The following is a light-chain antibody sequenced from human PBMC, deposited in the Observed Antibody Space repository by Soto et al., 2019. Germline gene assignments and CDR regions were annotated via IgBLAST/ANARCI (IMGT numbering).Light chain of an antibody. CDR2: GAS. CDR1: QTGSGNS. V-gene: IGKV3-20*01. Sequence: IGVTQSPVTLSLYRGERASLSCRATQTGSGNSLAWYQQKAGQAPKLLIHGASSRATGIPDRFSGSGSGTDFTHTNSTREPKDCIRFCCPVSYIFPRTFGPVSML. CDR3: PVSYIFPRT. J-gene: IGKJ1*01.